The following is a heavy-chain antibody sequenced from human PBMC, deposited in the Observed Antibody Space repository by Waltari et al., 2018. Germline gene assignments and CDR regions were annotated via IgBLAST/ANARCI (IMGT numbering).Heavy chain of an antibody. V-gene: IGHV3-48*03. CDR2: ISNSGSTT. Sequence: EVQVVASGGGLVQPGGSLRLSCVASGFTFSNYDMNGVRQAPGKGLEWVSYISNSGSTTYYADSVKGRFTISRDNAKNSLYLHMDSLRAEDTAVYYCARPSTEYYYYYYYMDVWDKGTTVTVS. CDR3: ARPSTEYYYYYYYMDV. J-gene: IGHJ6*03. CDR1: GFTFSNYD.